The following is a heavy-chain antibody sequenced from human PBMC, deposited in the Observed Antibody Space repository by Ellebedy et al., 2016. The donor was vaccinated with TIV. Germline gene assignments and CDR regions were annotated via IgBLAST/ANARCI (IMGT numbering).Heavy chain of an antibody. Sequence: MPSETLSLTCTVSGASISSYYWSWIRQPPGKGLEWIGFIFHTGDTNYSPSLKSRIAISLDTSKNQFSLKLTSVTDADTAVYYCARARGQYLYGSGSYFTNWGQGEMVTVSS. D-gene: IGHD3-10*01. CDR3: ARARGQYLYGSGSYFTN. CDR1: GASISSYY. J-gene: IGHJ4*02. CDR2: IFHTGDT. V-gene: IGHV4-59*01.